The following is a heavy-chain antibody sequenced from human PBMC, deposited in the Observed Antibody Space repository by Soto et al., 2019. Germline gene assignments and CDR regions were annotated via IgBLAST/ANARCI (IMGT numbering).Heavy chain of an antibody. Sequence: QVQLVQSGAEVKKPGASVKVSCKASGYTFTSYAMHWVRQAPGQRLEWMGWINAGNGNTKYSQKFQGRVTITRDTSASTAYMELSSLRSADTAVYYCARSIVVVTAADYWGQGPLVTVSS. CDR2: INAGNGNT. CDR3: ARSIVVVTAADY. J-gene: IGHJ4*02. V-gene: IGHV1-3*01. D-gene: IGHD2-21*02. CDR1: GYTFTSYA.